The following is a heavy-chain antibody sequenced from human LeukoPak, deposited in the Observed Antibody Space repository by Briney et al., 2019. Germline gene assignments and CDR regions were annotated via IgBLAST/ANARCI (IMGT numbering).Heavy chain of an antibody. J-gene: IGHJ6*02. CDR3: ARESIVVVPAAIPAPPNYYGMDV. CDR1: GYTFTSYG. CDR2: ISAYNGNT. Sequence: GASVKVSCKASGYTFTSYGISWVRQAPGQGLEWMGWISAYNGNTNYAQKFQGRVTITADKSTSTAYMELSSLRSEDTAVYYCARESIVVVPAAIPAPPNYYGMDVWGQGTTVTVSS. D-gene: IGHD2-2*01. V-gene: IGHV1-18*01.